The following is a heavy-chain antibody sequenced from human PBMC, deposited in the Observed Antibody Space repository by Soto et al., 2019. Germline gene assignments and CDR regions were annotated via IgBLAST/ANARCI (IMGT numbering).Heavy chain of an antibody. CDR1: GGTFSSYA. CDR3: ARDDDYSNYKYYYYGMDV. V-gene: IGHV1-69*13. D-gene: IGHD4-4*01. Sequence: SVKVSCKASGGTFSSYAISWVRQAPGQGLEWMGGIIPIFGTANYAQKFQGRVTITADESTSTAYMELSSLRSEDTAVYYGARDDDYSNYKYYYYGMDVWGQGTTVTVSS. CDR2: IIPIFGTA. J-gene: IGHJ6*02.